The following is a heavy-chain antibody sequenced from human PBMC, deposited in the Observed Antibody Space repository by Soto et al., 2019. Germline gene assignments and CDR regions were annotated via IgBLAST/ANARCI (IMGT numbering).Heavy chain of an antibody. V-gene: IGHV4-4*02. CDR1: SGSISSSNW. J-gene: IGHJ4*02. D-gene: IGHD5-18*01. CDR2: IYHSGST. CDR3: ARGYSYGYLPSGLFDY. Sequence: QVQLQESGPGLVKPSGTLSLTCAVSSGSISSSNWWSWVRQPPGKGLEWIGEIYHSGSTNYNPSLNSRFTIAVAKSKNQFSLKLSSVTAADTAVYYCARGYSYGYLPSGLFDYWGQGTLVTVSS.